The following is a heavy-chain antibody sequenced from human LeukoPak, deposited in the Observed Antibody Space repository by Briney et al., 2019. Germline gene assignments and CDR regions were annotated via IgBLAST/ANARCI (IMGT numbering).Heavy chain of an antibody. J-gene: IGHJ5*02. CDR2: INHSGST. D-gene: IGHD2-15*01. CDR1: GGSFSGYY. Sequence: SETLSLTCAVYGGSFSGYYWSWLRRPPGKGLEWVGEINHSGSTNYNPSLKSRVTISVDTSKNQFSLKLSSVTAADTAVYYCARGKIYCSGGSCYFGWFDPWGQGTLVTVSS. CDR3: ARGKIYCSGGSCYFGWFDP. V-gene: IGHV4-34*01.